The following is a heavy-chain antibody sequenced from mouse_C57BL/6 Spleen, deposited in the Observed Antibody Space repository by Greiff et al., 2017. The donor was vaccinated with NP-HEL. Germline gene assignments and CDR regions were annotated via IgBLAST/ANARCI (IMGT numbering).Heavy chain of an antibody. J-gene: IGHJ4*01. CDR1: YFSFMASA. Sequence: LQESGAELVRPGSSVKLSCKDSYFSFMASAMHWVKQRPGHGLEWIGSFTMYSDATEYSENFKGKATLTPNTSSSTAYMELSSHTSEDSAVYYCARSGDVPYAMDYWGQGTSVTVSS. CDR3: ARSGDVPYAMDY. V-gene: IGHV1-49*01. D-gene: IGHD3-1*01. CDR2: FTMYSDAT.